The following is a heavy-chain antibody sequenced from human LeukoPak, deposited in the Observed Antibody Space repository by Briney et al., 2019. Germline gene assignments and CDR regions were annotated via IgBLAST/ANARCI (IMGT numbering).Heavy chain of an antibody. Sequence: VASVKVSCKASGYTFTSYGISWVRQVPGQGLEWMGWISAYNGNTNYAQKLQGRVTMTTDTSTSTAYMELRSLRSDDTAVYYCARENSHTYYDFWSGWNWFDPWGQGTLVTVSS. J-gene: IGHJ5*02. D-gene: IGHD3-3*01. CDR1: GYTFTSYG. CDR2: ISAYNGNT. CDR3: ARENSHTYYDFWSGWNWFDP. V-gene: IGHV1-18*01.